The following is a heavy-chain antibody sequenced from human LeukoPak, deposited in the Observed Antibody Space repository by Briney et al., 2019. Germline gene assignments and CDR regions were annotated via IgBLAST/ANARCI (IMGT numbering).Heavy chain of an antibody. V-gene: IGHV3-49*04. D-gene: IGHD5-18*01. Sequence: PGRPLRLSCAASGFTFSSYGMHWVRQAPGKGLEWVGFIRSKAYRGTTEYAASVKGRFTISRDDSASITYLQMNSLRTEDTAVYYCARGPIQLWIHNAMDVWGQGTTVTVSS. J-gene: IGHJ6*02. CDR2: IRSKAYRGTT. CDR1: GFTFSSYG. CDR3: ARGPIQLWIHNAMDV.